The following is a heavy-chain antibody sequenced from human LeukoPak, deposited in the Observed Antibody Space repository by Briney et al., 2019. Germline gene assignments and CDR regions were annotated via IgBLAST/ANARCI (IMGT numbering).Heavy chain of an antibody. Sequence: GASVKVSCKVSGYTLTELSMHWVRQAXGKXXXXMGGFDPEDGETXYXXKFQGRVTMTEDTSTDTAYMELSSLRSEDTAVYYCATGGSGYYSDYWGQGTLVTVSS. J-gene: IGHJ4*02. CDR2: FDPEDGET. V-gene: IGHV1-24*01. D-gene: IGHD3-22*01. CDR1: GYTLTELS. CDR3: ATGGSGYYSDY.